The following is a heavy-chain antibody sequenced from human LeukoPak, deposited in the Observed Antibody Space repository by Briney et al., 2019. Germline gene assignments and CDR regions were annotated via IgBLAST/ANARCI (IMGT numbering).Heavy chain of an antibody. Sequence: ASVTVSCTASGYTFTDYYLHWVRQAPGHGLEWMGWINPKTGVTKYAQNFQGRVTMTRDTSISTAYMEVSRLRSDDTAVFYCARDLAMYSPDLDYWGQGTLVTVSS. CDR1: GYTFTDYY. D-gene: IGHD1-26*01. J-gene: IGHJ4*02. CDR3: ARDLAMYSPDLDY. CDR2: INPKTGVT. V-gene: IGHV1-2*02.